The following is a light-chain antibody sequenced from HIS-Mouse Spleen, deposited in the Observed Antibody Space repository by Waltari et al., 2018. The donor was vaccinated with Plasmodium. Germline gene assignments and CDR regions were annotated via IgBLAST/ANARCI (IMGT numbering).Light chain of an antibody. Sequence: IRMTQSPSSFSASTGDRLTITCRASQGISSYLDWHQQKPGNAPKLLIYAASTLPSGVPSRFSGSGSGTDFTRAISCLQSEDFATYYCQQYYSYLLTVGGGTKVGIK. CDR3: QQYYSYLLT. CDR1: QGISSY. V-gene: IGKV1-8*01. J-gene: IGKJ4*01. CDR2: AAS.